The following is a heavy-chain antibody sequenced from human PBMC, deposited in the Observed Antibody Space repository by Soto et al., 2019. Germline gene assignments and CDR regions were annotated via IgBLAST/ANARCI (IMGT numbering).Heavy chain of an antibody. J-gene: IGHJ6*03. CDR3: ARTYCSSSRCYDDFYYHYMDV. CDR2: IYYSGRT. CDR1: GGSISSSSYY. D-gene: IGHD2-2*01. Sequence: QLQMQESGPGLVKPSETLSLTCTVSGGSISSSSYYWVWIRQPPGKGLEWIGSIYYSGRTYYNQSLKSRVTISVDTSKIPFSLKLSSVTSADTSVYYCARTYCSSSRCYDDFYYHYMDVWFKGTTFTVSS. V-gene: IGHV4-39*01.